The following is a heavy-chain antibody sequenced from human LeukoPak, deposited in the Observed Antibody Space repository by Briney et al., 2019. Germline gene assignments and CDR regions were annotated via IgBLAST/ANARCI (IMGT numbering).Heavy chain of an antibody. CDR2: TYTSGST. J-gene: IGHJ5*02. V-gene: IGHV4-4*07. CDR3: AGDSYNWNYVFFDP. D-gene: IGHD1-7*01. CDR1: GGSISSYY. Sequence: SETPSLTCTVSGGSISSYYWSWIRQPAGKGLEWIGRTYTSGSTNYNPSLKSRVTMSVDTSKNQFSLKLSSVTAADTAVYYCAGDSYNWNYVFFDPWGQGTLVTVSS.